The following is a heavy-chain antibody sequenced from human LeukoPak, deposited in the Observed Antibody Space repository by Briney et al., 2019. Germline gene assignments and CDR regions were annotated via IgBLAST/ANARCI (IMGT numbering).Heavy chain of an antibody. CDR2: IHTNGRT. D-gene: IGHD1-14*01. Sequence: SETLSLTCTVSGDSISSYYWSWIRQTPGKGLEWIGYIHTNGRTNYSPSLKSRVTMSVDSSKNQLSLMLSSVTAADTAVYYCTRRAPTTYGHYLDSWGQGTLVTVSS. J-gene: IGHJ4*02. CDR3: TRRAPTTYGHYLDS. CDR1: GDSISSYY. V-gene: IGHV4-4*09.